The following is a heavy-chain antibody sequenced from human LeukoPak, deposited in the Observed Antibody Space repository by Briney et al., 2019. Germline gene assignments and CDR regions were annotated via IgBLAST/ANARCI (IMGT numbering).Heavy chain of an antibody. Sequence: SETLSLTCAVSGGSISSYYWSWIRQPAGKGLEWIGRIYTSGSTNYNPSLKSRVTMSVDTSKNQFSLKLSSVTAADTAVYYCARYMVRDYYYYYYMDVWGKGPRSPSP. D-gene: IGHD3-10*01. J-gene: IGHJ6*03. CDR1: GGSISSYY. CDR2: IYTSGST. V-gene: IGHV4-59*10. CDR3: ARYMVRDYYYYYYMDV.